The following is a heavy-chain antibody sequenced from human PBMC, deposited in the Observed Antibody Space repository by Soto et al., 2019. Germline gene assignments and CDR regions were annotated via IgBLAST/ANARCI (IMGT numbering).Heavy chain of an antibody. V-gene: IGHV4-30-4*01. J-gene: IGHJ3*02. CDR3: ARRVPNLFDAFDI. CDR1: GGSISSGDYY. CDR2: IYYSGST. D-gene: IGHD6-6*01. Sequence: PSETLSLTCTVSGGSISSGDYYWSWIRQPPGKGLEWIGYIYYSGSTYYNPSLKSRVTISVDTSKNQFSLKLSSVTAADTAVYYCARRVPNLFDAFDIWGQGTMVTVSS.